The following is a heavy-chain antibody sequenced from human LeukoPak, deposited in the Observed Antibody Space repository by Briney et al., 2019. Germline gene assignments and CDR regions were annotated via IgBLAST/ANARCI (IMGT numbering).Heavy chain of an antibody. J-gene: IGHJ3*02. CDR1: GGSFSGYY. D-gene: IGHD2-2*01. CDR2: INHSGST. V-gene: IGHV4-34*01. Sequence: SETLSLTCAVYGGSFSGYYWSWIRQPPGKGLEWIGEINHSGSTNYNPSLKSRVTISVDTSKNQFSLKPSSVTAADTAVYYCARFSVRGIPAAPINAFDIWGQGTMVTVSS. CDR3: ARFSVRGIPAAPINAFDI.